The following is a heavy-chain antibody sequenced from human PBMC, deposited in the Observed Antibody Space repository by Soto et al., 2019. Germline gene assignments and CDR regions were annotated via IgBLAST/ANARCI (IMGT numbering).Heavy chain of an antibody. J-gene: IGHJ4*02. D-gene: IGHD3-22*01. V-gene: IGHV3-33*01. Sequence: HPGGSLRLSCATSGFTFTNYGMHWVRQAPGKGLEWVAVFWYDGSKTDYADSVKGRFTISRDTSKNALYLQMNSLRAEDTAVYYCARDGYSRGRYLDYWGQGSLVTVSS. CDR3: ARDGYSRGRYLDY. CDR2: FWYDGSKT. CDR1: GFTFTNYG.